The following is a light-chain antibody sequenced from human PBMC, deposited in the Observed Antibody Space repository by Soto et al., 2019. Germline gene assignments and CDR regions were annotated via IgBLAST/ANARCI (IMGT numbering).Light chain of an antibody. CDR2: GNK. CDR1: SSNIGAGSD. Sequence: QSVLTQPPSLSGAPGQIFTISCTGSSSNIGAGSDVHWYQQSPGRVPKLLVYGNKHRPSGVPDRFSASKSGTSASLAITGLQADDEADYYCQSYDNNLRGVLFGGGTQLTVL. CDR3: QSYDNNLRGVL. J-gene: IGLJ2*01. V-gene: IGLV1-40*01.